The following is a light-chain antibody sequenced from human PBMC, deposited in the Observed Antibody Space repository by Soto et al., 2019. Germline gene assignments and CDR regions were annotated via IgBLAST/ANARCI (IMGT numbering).Light chain of an antibody. CDR3: QLRNNWSWT. CDR1: QSVGSF. Sequence: EIVLTQSPATLSLSPGERATLSCRASQSVGSFLAWYQQKPGQAPRLLIYDASNRATGIPARFSGSGSGTDCTLTISSLEPEDFAVYYCQLRNNWSWTFGQGTKVEI. V-gene: IGKV3-11*01. J-gene: IGKJ1*01. CDR2: DAS.